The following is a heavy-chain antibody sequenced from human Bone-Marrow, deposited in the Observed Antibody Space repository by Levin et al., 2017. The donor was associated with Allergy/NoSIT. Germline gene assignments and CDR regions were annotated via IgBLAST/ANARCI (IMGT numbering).Heavy chain of an antibody. V-gene: IGHV4-34*01. Sequence: ASETLSLTCAVYGGSFSGYYWSWIRQPPGKGLEWIGEINHSGSTNYNPSLKSRVTISVDTSKNQFSLKLSSVTAADTAVYYCAIRGMVRGVIIIDYFDYWGQGTLVTVSS. D-gene: IGHD3-10*01. J-gene: IGHJ4*02. CDR3: AIRGMVRGVIIIDYFDY. CDR1: GGSFSGYY. CDR2: INHSGST.